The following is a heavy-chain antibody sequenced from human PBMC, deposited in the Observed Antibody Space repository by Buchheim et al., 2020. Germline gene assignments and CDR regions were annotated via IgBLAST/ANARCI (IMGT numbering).Heavy chain of an antibody. V-gene: IGHV3-23*01. D-gene: IGHD5-24*01. CDR2: ISGSGGST. CDR1: GFSFRSSA. CDR3: ARDSSVDGYIQYYFDF. J-gene: IGHJ4*02. Sequence: EVQLLESGGDLVQPGGSLRLSCGASGFSFRSSAMSWVRQAPGKGLGWVSAISGSGGSTYYADSVKGRFTISRHNSKRTLYLQMNSLRPEDTAIYYCARDSSVDGYIQYYFDFWGQGTL.